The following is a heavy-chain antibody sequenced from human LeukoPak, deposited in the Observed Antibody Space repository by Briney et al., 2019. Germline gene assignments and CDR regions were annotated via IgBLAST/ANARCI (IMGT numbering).Heavy chain of an antibody. CDR2: INSDGSST. Sequence: LSGGSLRLSCAASGFTFSSYWMHWVRHAPGKGLVWVSRINSDGSSTSYADSVKGRFTISRDNAKNTLYLQMNSLRAEDTAVYYCAREGVWRQQLVDYYYGMDVWGQGTTVTVSS. J-gene: IGHJ6*02. CDR1: GFTFSSYW. CDR3: AREGVWRQQLVDYYYGMDV. V-gene: IGHV3-74*01. D-gene: IGHD6-13*01.